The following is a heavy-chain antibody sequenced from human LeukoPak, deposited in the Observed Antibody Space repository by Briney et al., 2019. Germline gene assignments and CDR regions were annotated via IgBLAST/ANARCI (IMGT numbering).Heavy chain of an antibody. Sequence: GGSLRLSCAASGFTFRSYNMNWVRQAPGKGLEWVSYITGGSTTIYYADSVKGRFTISRDNAKNSLYLQMNSLRAEDTAVYYCARDYSTVTTFFDYWGQGTLVTVSS. J-gene: IGHJ4*02. D-gene: IGHD4-17*01. CDR1: GFTFRSYN. CDR3: ARDYSTVTTFFDY. V-gene: IGHV3-48*01. CDR2: ITGGSTTI.